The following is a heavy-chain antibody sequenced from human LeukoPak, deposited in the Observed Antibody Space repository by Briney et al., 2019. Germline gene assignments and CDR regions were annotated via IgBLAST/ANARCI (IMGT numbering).Heavy chain of an antibody. CDR3: ARDQRGYDRAY. CDR2: ISSSSSYI. J-gene: IGHJ4*02. V-gene: IGHV3-21*01. Sequence: GGSLRLSCAASGFTFSSYAMSWVRQAPGKGLEWVSSISSSSSYIYYADSVKGRFTISRDNAKNSLYLQMNSLRAEDTAVYYCARDQRGYDRAYWGQGTLVTVSS. D-gene: IGHD3-22*01. CDR1: GFTFSSYA.